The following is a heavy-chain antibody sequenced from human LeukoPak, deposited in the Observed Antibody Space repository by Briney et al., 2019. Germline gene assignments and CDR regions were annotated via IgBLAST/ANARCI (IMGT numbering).Heavy chain of an antibody. V-gene: IGHV4-39*01. CDR1: GGSISSSSYY. Sequence: SETLSLTCTVSGGSISSSSYYWGWIRQPPGKGLEWIGSINYSGNTFYNPSLKSRVTISVDTSKNQFSLNLSPVTAADTAVYYCARRPQPYIDVWGKGTTVTVSS. CDR3: ARRPQPYIDV. J-gene: IGHJ6*03. CDR2: INYSGNT.